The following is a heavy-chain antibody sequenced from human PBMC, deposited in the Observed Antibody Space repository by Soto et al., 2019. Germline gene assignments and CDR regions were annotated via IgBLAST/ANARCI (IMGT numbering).Heavy chain of an antibody. Sequence: EVQLVESGGGLVQPGGSLRLSCAASGFTVSSNYMSWVRQAPGKGLEWVSVVYSGGSTDYADSVKGRFTISRDNSKNTLYLQMSGLRAEATAVYYCAKDNGMVDDYWGQGTLVTVSS. CDR1: GFTVSSNY. J-gene: IGHJ4*02. CDR3: AKDNGMVDDY. CDR2: VYSGGST. V-gene: IGHV3-66*01. D-gene: IGHD2-15*01.